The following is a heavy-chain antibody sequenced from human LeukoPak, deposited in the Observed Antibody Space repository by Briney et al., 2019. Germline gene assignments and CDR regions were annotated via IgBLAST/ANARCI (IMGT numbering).Heavy chain of an antibody. D-gene: IGHD3-10*01. V-gene: IGHV4-4*07. CDR3: ARAQLYGSGSYYTPYYFDY. CDR1: GGSISSYY. J-gene: IGHJ4*02. Sequence: LSETLSLTCTVSGGSISSYYWSWIRQPAGKGLEWIGRIYTSGSTNYNPSLKSRVTMSVDTSKNQFSLKLSSVTAADTAVYYCARAQLYGSGSYYTPYYFDYWGQGTLVTVSS. CDR2: IYTSGST.